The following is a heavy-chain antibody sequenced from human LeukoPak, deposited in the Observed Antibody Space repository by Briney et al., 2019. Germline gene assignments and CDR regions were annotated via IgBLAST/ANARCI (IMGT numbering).Heavy chain of an antibody. CDR1: GFTFGDYA. V-gene: IGHV3-49*04. CDR3: TRDWCTNGVCSILFDY. J-gene: IGHJ4*02. Sequence: GGSLRLSCTASGFTFGDYAMSWVRQAPGKGLEWVGFIRSKAYGGTTEYAASVKGRFTISRDDSKSIAYLQMNSLKTEDTAVYYCTRDWCTNGVCSILFDYWGQGTLVTVSS. D-gene: IGHD2-8*01. CDR2: IRSKAYGGTT.